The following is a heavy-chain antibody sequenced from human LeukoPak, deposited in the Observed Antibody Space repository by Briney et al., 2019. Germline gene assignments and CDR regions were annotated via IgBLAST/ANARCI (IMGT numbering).Heavy chain of an antibody. CDR1: GGSISGYY. Sequence: SETLSLTCTVSGGSISGYYWAWIRQPPGKGLEWIGFIYYNGRTNYNPSLKSRLTISVDTSKNQFSLKLSSVTAADTAVYYCARDSFDAYSSSWDQFDYWGQGTLVTVSS. D-gene: IGHD6-13*01. CDR3: ARDSFDAYSSSWDQFDY. CDR2: IYYNGRT. V-gene: IGHV4-59*01. J-gene: IGHJ4*02.